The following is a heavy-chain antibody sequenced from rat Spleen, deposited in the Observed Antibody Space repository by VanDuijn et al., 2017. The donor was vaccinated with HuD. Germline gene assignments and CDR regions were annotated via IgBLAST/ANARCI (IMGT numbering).Heavy chain of an antibody. D-gene: IGHD1-1*01. Sequence: EVQLQESGPGLVKPSQSLSLTCSVTGYSITSSYRWNWTRKFPGNKLEWMGYINCEGSTNYNPSLKSRISITRYTSKNQFFLQVNSVTTEDTATYYCAREGITTVGRYFDYWGQGVMVTVSS. CDR1: GYSITSSYR. V-gene: IGHV3-3*01. CDR2: INCEGST. J-gene: IGHJ2*01. CDR3: AREGITTVGRYFDY.